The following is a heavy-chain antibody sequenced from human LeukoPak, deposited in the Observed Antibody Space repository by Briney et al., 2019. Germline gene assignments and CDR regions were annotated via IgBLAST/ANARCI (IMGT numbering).Heavy chain of an antibody. CDR1: GGSISSSSYY. D-gene: IGHD4-17*01. CDR2: IYYSGST. J-gene: IGHJ5*02. V-gene: IGHV4-39*07. CDR3: ARDRETTVTTAPNWFDP. Sequence: SETLSFTCTVSGGSISSSSYYWGWIRQPQGKGLEWIGSIYYSGSTYYNPSLKSRVTISVDTSKNQFSLKLSSVTAADTAVYYCARDRETTVTTAPNWFDPWGQGTLVTVSS.